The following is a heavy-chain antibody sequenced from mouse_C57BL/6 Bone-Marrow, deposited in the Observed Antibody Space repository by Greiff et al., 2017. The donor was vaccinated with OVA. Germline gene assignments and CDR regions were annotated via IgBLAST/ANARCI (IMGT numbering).Heavy chain of an antibody. D-gene: IGHD2-1*01. V-gene: IGHV1-87*01. CDR3: SEDSADYYCAWGVTHDFYYAMDY. Sequence: QVQLQQSGPELARPWASVKISCQAFYTFSRRVHFAIRDTNHWMPWVKQRPGQGLACIGAIYPGNGDTSYNQKFKGKATLTADKSSSTAYRQLSRLTSEDSADYYCAWGVTHDFYYAMDYWGQGTSVTVSS. CDR1: YTFSRRVH. CDR2: GQGLACIG. J-gene: IGHJ4*01.